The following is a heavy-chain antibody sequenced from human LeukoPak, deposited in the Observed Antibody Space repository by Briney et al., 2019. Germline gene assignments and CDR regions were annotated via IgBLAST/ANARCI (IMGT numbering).Heavy chain of an antibody. D-gene: IGHD2-2*02. Sequence: PSETLSLTCSVSGDSLSTYYWAWIRQSAGKGLEWIGRISASGNTQYNPPLQSRVTISVDTSKNHFSLKLSSVTAADTAVYYCARDSPDCGSTTCYKDWFDPWGQGTLVTVSS. J-gene: IGHJ5*02. CDR3: ARDSPDCGSTTCYKDWFDP. CDR1: GDSLSTYY. V-gene: IGHV4-4*07. CDR2: ISASGNT.